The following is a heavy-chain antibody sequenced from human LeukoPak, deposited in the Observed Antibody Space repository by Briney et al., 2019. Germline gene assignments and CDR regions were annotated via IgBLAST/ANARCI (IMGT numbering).Heavy chain of an antibody. Sequence: PSETLSLTCTVTGASITSNGYFWSWIRQPPGKGLEWIGNIYYNGDTYYKPSLKSRVTISVDTSKRQFSLRLNSVTAADTSVYYCARRHTIVAGPDYFDYWGLGTLVTVSS. CDR1: GASITSNGYF. J-gene: IGHJ4*02. CDR2: IYYNGDT. V-gene: IGHV4-39*01. D-gene: IGHD5-12*01. CDR3: ARRHTIVAGPDYFDY.